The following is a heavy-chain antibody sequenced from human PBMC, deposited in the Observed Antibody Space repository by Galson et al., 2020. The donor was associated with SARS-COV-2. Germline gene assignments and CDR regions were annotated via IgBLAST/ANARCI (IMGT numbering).Heavy chain of an antibody. CDR1: GGSISGHY. V-gene: IGHV4-4*07. CDR2: IYTSGST. CDR3: ARSQVSSSYWGWFDP. D-gene: IGHD6-13*01. J-gene: IGHJ5*02. Sequence: SETLSLTCTVSGGSISGHYWSWIRQPAGKGLEWIGRIYTSGSTNYNPSLRGRVTMSSDTSKNQLSLKLKSVNAADTAVYYCARSQVSSSYWGWFDPWGQGSLVTVSS.